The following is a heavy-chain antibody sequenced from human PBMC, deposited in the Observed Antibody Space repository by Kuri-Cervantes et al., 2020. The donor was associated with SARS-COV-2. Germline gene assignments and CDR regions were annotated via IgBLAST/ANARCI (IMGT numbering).Heavy chain of an antibody. Sequence: GESLKISCTASDFAFTNYPMHWVRQAPGKGLEWVALISYGGRKINYSESVKGRFTISRDNSQSALYLQMDSLTPEDTALYYCARELSPGGSHLDYWGQGTLVTVSS. CDR2: ISYGGRKI. V-gene: IGHV3-30*04. J-gene: IGHJ4*02. CDR1: DFAFTNYP. D-gene: IGHD3-16*01. CDR3: ARELSPGGSHLDY.